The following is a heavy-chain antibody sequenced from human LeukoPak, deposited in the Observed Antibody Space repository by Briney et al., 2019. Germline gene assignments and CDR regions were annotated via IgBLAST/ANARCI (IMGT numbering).Heavy chain of an antibody. J-gene: IGHJ4*02. CDR1: GGSVSSGSYY. CDR2: IYYSGST. CDR3: ARGGTLGYYDSSGYYYEWDYFDY. V-gene: IGHV4-61*01. D-gene: IGHD3-22*01. Sequence: SETLSLTCTVSGGSVSSGSYYWSWIRQPPGKGLEWIGYIYYSGSTNYNPSLKSRVTISVDTSKNQFSLKLSSVTAADTAVYYRARGGTLGYYDSSGYYYEWDYFDYWGQGTLVTVSS.